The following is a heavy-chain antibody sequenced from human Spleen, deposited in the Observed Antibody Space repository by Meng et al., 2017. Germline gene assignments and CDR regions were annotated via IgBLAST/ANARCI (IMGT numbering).Heavy chain of an antibody. V-gene: IGHV1-46*01. CDR2: INPSGGST. Sequence: ASVKVSCKTSGYTFTSYFIHWVRQAPGQGLEWMGIINPSGGSTSYAQKFQGRVTMTRDTSTSTVYMELSSLRSEDTAVYYCAREEIQLWLSYYYYGMDVWGQGTTVTVSS. D-gene: IGHD5-18*01. CDR3: AREEIQLWLSYYYYGMDV. CDR1: GYTFTSYF. J-gene: IGHJ6*02.